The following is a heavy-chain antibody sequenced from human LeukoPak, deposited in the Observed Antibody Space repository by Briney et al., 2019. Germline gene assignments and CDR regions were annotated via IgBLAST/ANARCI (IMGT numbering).Heavy chain of an antibody. CDR3: ARDGPFDY. CDR1: GFTFSSYW. V-gene: IGHV3-7*01. J-gene: IGHJ4*02. D-gene: IGHD3/OR15-3a*01. CDR2: IKQDGSEK. Sequence: PGGSLRLSCAASGFTFSSYWMSWVRQAPGKGLEWVANIKQDGSEKYYVDSVKGRFTIYRDNVKDSVYLQMNSLTAEDTAVYYCARDGPFDYWGQGTLVTVSS.